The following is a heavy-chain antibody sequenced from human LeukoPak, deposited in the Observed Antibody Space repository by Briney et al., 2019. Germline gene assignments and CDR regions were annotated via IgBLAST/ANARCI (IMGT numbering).Heavy chain of an antibody. D-gene: IGHD5-24*01. CDR3: ARVRGYRDGYNHPFDY. Sequence: PSETLSLTCAVSGVSISSYYRRWIRQPPGKGLEWVGYIYYSGSTNYNPSLKSRVTISVDASKNQFSLKLSSVTAADTAVYYCARVRGYRDGYNHPFDYWGQGTLVTVSS. CDR2: IYYSGST. CDR1: GVSISSYY. J-gene: IGHJ4*02. V-gene: IGHV4-59*01.